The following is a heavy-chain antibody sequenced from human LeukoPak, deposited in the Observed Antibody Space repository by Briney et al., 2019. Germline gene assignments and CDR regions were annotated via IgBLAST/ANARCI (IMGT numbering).Heavy chain of an antibody. CDR3: ARDPYGGYVNY. V-gene: IGHV4-4*02. CDR2: IYHSGST. Sequence: PSETLSLTCAVSGGSISSSNWWSWVRQPPGKGLEWIGEIYHSGSTNYNPSLKSRVTISVDTPKNQFSLKLSSVTAADTAVYYCARDPYGGYVNYWGQGTLVTVSS. J-gene: IGHJ4*02. D-gene: IGHD5-12*01. CDR1: GGSISSSNW.